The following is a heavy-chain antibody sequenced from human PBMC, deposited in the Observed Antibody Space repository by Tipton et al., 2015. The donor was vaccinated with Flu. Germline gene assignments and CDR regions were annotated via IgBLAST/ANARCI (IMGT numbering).Heavy chain of an antibody. Sequence: SLRLSCSASGFTFGDFAMSWVRQAPGKGLEWVGSIRSEGYGATSEHAASVKGRFSISRDESKSYLQMNSLKTEDTAIHYCTRSGCSYGYPYYFDYWGQGTLVTVSS. J-gene: IGHJ4*02. CDR2: IRSEGYGATS. CDR1: GFTFGDFA. V-gene: IGHV3-49*04. CDR3: TRSGCSYGYPYYFDY. D-gene: IGHD5-18*01.